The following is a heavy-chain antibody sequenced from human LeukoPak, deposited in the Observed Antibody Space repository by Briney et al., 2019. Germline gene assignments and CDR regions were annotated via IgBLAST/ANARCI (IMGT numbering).Heavy chain of an antibody. Sequence: SETLSLTCAVYGGSFSGYYWSWIRQPPGKGLEWIGEINHSGSTNYNPSLKSRVTISVDTSKNQFSLKLSSVTAADTAVYYCARRFRGVTMVRGPLGWFDPWGQGTLVTASS. CDR3: ARRFRGVTMVRGPLGWFDP. D-gene: IGHD3-10*01. CDR2: INHSGST. V-gene: IGHV4-34*01. CDR1: GGSFSGYY. J-gene: IGHJ5*02.